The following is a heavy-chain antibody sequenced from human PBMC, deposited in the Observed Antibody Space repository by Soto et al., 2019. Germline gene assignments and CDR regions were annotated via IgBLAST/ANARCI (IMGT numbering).Heavy chain of an antibody. Sequence: QVQLQESGPGLVKPSETLSLTCTVSGGSISSYYWSWIRQPPGKGLEWIGYIYYSGSTNYNPSLKGPVTISLAPSKNQFSLKQSSVTAADTAVYYCARPGWRNAPYDAFDIWGQGTMVTVSS. D-gene: IGHD6-19*01. V-gene: IGHV4-59*01. J-gene: IGHJ3*02. CDR3: ARPGWRNAPYDAFDI. CDR1: GGSISSYY. CDR2: IYYSGST.